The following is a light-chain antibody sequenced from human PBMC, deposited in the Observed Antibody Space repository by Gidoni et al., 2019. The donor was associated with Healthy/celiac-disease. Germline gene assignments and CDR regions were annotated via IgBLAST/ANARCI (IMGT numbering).Light chain of an antibody. CDR3: QQYDNLPFT. J-gene: IGKJ3*01. V-gene: IGKV1-33*01. CDR1: QDISNY. CDR2: DAS. Sequence: DIQMTQPPSSLSASVGDRVTITCQASQDISNYLNWYQQKPGKAPKLLIYDASNLETGVPSRFSGSGSGTDFTFTISSLQPEDIATYYCQQYDNLPFTFXPXTKVDIK.